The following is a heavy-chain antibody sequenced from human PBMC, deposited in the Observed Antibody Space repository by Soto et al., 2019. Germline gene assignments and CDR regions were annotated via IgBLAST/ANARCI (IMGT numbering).Heavy chain of an antibody. V-gene: IGHV3-74*01. CDR2: INSDGSST. CDR1: GFTFSSYW. CDR3: AKDGGIAARLEDY. D-gene: IGHD6-6*01. Sequence: GRSLRLSCAASGFTFSSYWMHWVRQAPGKGLVWVSRINSDGSSTSYADSVKGRFTISRDNSKNTLYLQMNSLRAEDTAVYYCAKDGGIAARLEDYWGQGTLVTVSS. J-gene: IGHJ4*02.